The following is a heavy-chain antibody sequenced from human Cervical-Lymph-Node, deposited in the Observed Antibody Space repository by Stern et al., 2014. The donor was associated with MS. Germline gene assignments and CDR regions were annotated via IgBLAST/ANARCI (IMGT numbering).Heavy chain of an antibody. Sequence: VHLVESGAEVKKPGESLKISCKGSGYSFSSYWIGWVRQMPGKGLEWMGIIYPSDSDTRYSPSFQGQVTISGDKSISTAYLQWSSLQASDTAIYYCARRVLYRSSYYFDYWGQGTLVTVSS. CDR2: IYPSDSDT. J-gene: IGHJ4*02. CDR3: ARRVLYRSSYYFDY. CDR1: GYSFSSYW. D-gene: IGHD6-6*01. V-gene: IGHV5-51*03.